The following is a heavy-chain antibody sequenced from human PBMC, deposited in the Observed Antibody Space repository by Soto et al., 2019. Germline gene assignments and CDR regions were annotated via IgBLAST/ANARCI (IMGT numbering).Heavy chain of an antibody. V-gene: IGHV3-64*01. Sequence: GGSLRLSCAASGFTFSSYAMHWVRQAPGKGLEYVSAISSNGGSTYYANSVKGRFTISRDNSKNTLYLQMGSLRAEDMAVYYCARKVWGDYGVIFDYWGQGTLVTVSS. J-gene: IGHJ4*02. D-gene: IGHD4-17*01. CDR2: ISSNGGST. CDR1: GFTFSSYA. CDR3: ARKVWGDYGVIFDY.